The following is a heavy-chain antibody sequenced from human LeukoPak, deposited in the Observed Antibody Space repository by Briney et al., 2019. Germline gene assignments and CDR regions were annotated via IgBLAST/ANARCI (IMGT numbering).Heavy chain of an antibody. V-gene: IGHV3-33*01. J-gene: IGHJ4*02. CDR1: GFTFNSYG. Sequence: GGSLRLSCAASGFTFNSYGMHWVRQAPGKGLEWVAVIWYDGSNKYYADSVKGRFTISRDNSKNTLYLQMNSLRAEDTAVYYCARGFDSSGYYYDFDYWGQGTLVTVSS. CDR2: IWYDGSNK. CDR3: ARGFDSSGYYYDFDY. D-gene: IGHD3-22*01.